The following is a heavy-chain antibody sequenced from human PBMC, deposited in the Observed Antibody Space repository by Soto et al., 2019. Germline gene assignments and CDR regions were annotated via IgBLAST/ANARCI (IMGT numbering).Heavy chain of an antibody. CDR3: ARESAIFGVVISTHAFDI. D-gene: IGHD3-3*01. J-gene: IGHJ3*02. V-gene: IGHV4-39*02. Sequence: SETTSLTIAVSGCSLGIIIYSLSWIRPPPGKGLEWIGSIYYSGSTYYNPSLKSRVTISVDTSKNQFSLKLSSVTAADTAVYYCARESAIFGVVISTHAFDIWGQGTMVTVSS. CDR1: GCSLGIIIYS. CDR2: IYYSGST.